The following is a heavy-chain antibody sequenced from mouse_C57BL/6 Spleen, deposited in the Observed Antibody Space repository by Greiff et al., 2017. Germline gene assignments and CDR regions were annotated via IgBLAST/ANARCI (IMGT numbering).Heavy chain of an antibody. J-gene: IGHJ4*01. V-gene: IGHV1-80*01. Sequence: QVTLKVSGAELVKPGASVKISCKASGYAFSSYWMNWVKQRPGKGLEWIGQIYPGDGDTNYNGKFKGKATLTADKSSSTAYMQLSSLTSEDSAVYFCARWDYSNSYAMDYWGQGTSVTVSS. D-gene: IGHD2-5*01. CDR3: ARWDYSNSYAMDY. CDR1: GYAFSSYW. CDR2: IYPGDGDT.